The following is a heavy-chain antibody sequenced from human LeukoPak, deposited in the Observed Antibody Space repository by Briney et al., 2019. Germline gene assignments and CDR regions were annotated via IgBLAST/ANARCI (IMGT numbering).Heavy chain of an antibody. Sequence: SVKVSCKASGGTFSSYAISWVRQAPGQGLEWMGRIIPILGIANYAQKFQGRVTITADKSTSTAYMELRSLRSDDTAVYYCARDSRLGYYGSGDVDYWGQGTLVTVSS. J-gene: IGHJ4*02. V-gene: IGHV1-69*04. CDR1: GGTFSSYA. CDR2: IIPILGIA. CDR3: ARDSRLGYYGSGDVDY. D-gene: IGHD3-10*01.